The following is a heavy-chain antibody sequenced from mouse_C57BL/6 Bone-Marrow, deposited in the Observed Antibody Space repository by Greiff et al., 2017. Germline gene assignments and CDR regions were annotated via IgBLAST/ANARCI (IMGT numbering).Heavy chain of an antibody. Sequence: QVQLKQPGAELVKPGASVKMSCKASGYTFTSYWITWVKQRPGQGLEWIGDIYPGSGSTNYNEKFKSKATLPVDTSSSTAYMQLSSLTSADSAVYYCASSTMVTTTGYYFDYWGQGTTLTVSS. V-gene: IGHV1-55*01. CDR3: ASSTMVTTTGYYFDY. J-gene: IGHJ2*01. CDR1: GYTFTSYW. D-gene: IGHD2-2*01. CDR2: IYPGSGST.